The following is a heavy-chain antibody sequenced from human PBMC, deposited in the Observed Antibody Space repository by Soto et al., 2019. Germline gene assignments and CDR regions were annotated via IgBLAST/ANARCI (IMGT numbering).Heavy chain of an antibody. CDR3: AKELRPNDY. Sequence: EVPLLESGGGLVQPGGSLRLSCAASGFTLSSHAMTWVRQAPSKGLEWVSSIDKNGAATYYADSVKGRFTISRDTAKNKLLLQMNSLRAEDTALYYCAKELRPNDYWGQGTLVTVSS. CDR2: IDKNGAAT. D-gene: IGHD4-17*01. V-gene: IGHV3-23*01. J-gene: IGHJ4*02. CDR1: GFTLSSHA.